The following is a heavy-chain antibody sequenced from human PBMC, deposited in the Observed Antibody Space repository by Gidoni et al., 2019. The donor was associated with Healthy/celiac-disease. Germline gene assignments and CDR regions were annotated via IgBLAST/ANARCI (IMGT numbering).Heavy chain of an antibody. V-gene: IGHV3-23*01. Sequence: EVQLLESWGGLVRPGGSLRLSCAASVFTLLSYAMSWVRQAPGKGLEWVSAISGSGGSTYYADSVKGRFTISRDNSKNTLYLQMNSLRAEDTAVYYCAKSTPRPQWLDLGYFDYWGQGTLVTVSS. CDR2: ISGSGGST. J-gene: IGHJ4*02. D-gene: IGHD6-19*01. CDR3: AKSTPRPQWLDLGYFDY. CDR1: VFTLLSYA.